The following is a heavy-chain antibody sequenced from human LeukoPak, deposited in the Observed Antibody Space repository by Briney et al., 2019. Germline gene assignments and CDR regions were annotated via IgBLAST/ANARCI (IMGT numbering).Heavy chain of an antibody. CDR2: ISSSSSTI. CDR1: GFTFNTYG. J-gene: IGHJ4*02. Sequence: GGSLRLSCAASGFTFNTYGMSWVRQAPGKGLEWVSYISSSSSTIYYADSVKGRFTISRDNAKNTLYLQMNSLRAEDTALYYCAKPHFDYWGQGTLVTVSS. CDR3: AKPHFDY. V-gene: IGHV3-48*01.